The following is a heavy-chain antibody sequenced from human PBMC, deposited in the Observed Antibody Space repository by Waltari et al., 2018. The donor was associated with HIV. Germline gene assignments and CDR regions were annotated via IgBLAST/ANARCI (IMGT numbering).Heavy chain of an antibody. CDR2: INSDGSIT. CDR1: RFPFSSYW. V-gene: IGHV3-74*01. Sequence: EVQLVESGGGLVQPGGSLRLSCAASRFPFSSYWMHWVRQAPGKGLVWVSRINSDGSITSHADSVKGRFTISRDNARNTLYLQMNSLGAEDTAMYYCAKGGTSGYTFGFGRWGQGTLVTVSS. D-gene: IGHD5-18*01. CDR3: AKGGTSGYTFGFGR. J-gene: IGHJ1*01.